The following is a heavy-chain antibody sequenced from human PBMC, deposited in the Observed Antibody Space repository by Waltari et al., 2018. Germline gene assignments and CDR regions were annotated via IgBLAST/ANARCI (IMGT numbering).Heavy chain of an antibody. Sequence: QVHLVQSGAEMKKPGASMRVSCKASGYTFTANYLHWVRQAPGQGLEWMGWFDPNRGGTSYAQKFRGRVTMTGDTSMRTVYMDLSVLRSDDTAIYYCARGMLGLATGAFDIWGQGTPVTVFS. J-gene: IGHJ3*02. V-gene: IGHV1-2*02. CDR2: FDPNRGGT. CDR1: GYTFTANY. D-gene: IGHD5-12*01. CDR3: ARGMLGLATGAFDI.